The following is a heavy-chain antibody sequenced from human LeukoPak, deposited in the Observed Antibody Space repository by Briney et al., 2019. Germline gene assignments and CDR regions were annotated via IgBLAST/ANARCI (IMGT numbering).Heavy chain of an antibody. V-gene: IGHV3-30*18. CDR2: ISYDGSNK. CDR1: GFTFSSYG. J-gene: IGHJ1*01. D-gene: IGHD1-26*01. CDR3: AKDDSGSSSVGLWFEYFQH. Sequence: PGGSLRLSCAASGFTFSSYGMHWVRQAPGKGLEWVAVISYDGSNKYYADSVKGRFTISRDNSKNTLYLQMNSLRAEDTAVYYCAKDDSGSSSVGLWFEYFQHWGQGTLVTVSS.